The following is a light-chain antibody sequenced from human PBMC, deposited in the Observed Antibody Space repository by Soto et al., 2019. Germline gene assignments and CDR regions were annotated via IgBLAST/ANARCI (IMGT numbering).Light chain of an antibody. V-gene: IGLV1-40*01. J-gene: IGLJ2*01. CDR1: SSNIGAGYD. Sequence: VLTQPPSVSGAPGQRVTISCTGSSSNIGAGYDVHWYQQLPGTAPKLLIYGNSNRPSGAPDRFSGSKSGTSASLAITGLQAEDEADYYCQSYDSSLSGSVVFGGGTQLTVL. CDR2: GNS. CDR3: QSYDSSLSGSVV.